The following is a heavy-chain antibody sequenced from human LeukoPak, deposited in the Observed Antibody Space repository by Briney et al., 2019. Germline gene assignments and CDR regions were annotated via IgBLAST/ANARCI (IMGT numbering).Heavy chain of an antibody. D-gene: IGHD5-24*01. Sequence: PSETLSPTCTVPGGSISNYYWSWIRQPPGKGMEWIGYIYYSGTTNYNPSLKSRVTISVDTSKNQLSLKLASVTAADTAVYYCARAKAATIYYFDFWGQGTLVTVSS. V-gene: IGHV4-59*01. CDR1: GGSISNYY. J-gene: IGHJ4*02. CDR2: IYYSGTT. CDR3: ARAKAATIYYFDF.